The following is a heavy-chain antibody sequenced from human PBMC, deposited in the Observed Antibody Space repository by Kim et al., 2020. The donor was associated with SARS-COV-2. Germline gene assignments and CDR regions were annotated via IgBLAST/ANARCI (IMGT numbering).Heavy chain of an antibody. CDR3: AAVYSSSSL. Sequence: GNTNYAQKFQERVTITRDMSTSTAYMELSSLRSEDTAVYYCAAVYSSSSLWGQGTLVTVSS. V-gene: IGHV1-58*01. D-gene: IGHD6-6*01. J-gene: IGHJ4*02. CDR2: GNT.